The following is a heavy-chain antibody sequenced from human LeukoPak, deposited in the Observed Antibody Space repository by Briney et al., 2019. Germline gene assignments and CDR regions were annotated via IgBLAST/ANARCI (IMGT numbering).Heavy chain of an antibody. V-gene: IGHV4-59*01. CDR2: IYYSGST. CDR1: GGSISSYY. CDR3: ARDVGYGGNQDAFDI. J-gene: IGHJ3*02. D-gene: IGHD4-23*01. Sequence: PSETLSLTCTVSGGSISSYYWSWIRQPPRKGLEWIGSIYYSGSTNYNPSLKSRVTISVGTSKNQFSLKLSSVTAADTAVYYCARDVGYGGNQDAFDIWGQGTMVTVSS.